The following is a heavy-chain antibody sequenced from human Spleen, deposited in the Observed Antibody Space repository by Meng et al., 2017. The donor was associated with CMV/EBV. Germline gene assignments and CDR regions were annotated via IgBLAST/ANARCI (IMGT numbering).Heavy chain of an antibody. CDR1: GYTFTDYY. CDR3: ARVGITISGMVTFFDY. J-gene: IGHJ4*02. D-gene: IGHD3-3*01. Sequence: ASVKVSCKASGYTFTDYYMHWVRQAPGQGLEWMGWINGYNGDTNYAQNFQGRVILATDTSTSTVYMELRSLRPGDTAIYYCARVGITISGMVTFFDYWGQGTLVTVSS. V-gene: IGHV1-18*04. CDR2: INGYNGDT.